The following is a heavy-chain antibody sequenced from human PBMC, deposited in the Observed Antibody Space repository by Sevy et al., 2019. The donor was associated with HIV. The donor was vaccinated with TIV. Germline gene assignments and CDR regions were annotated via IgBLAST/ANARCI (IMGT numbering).Heavy chain of an antibody. V-gene: IGHV3-23*01. CDR2: VSRNGGTP. J-gene: IGHJ4*02. CDR1: GFTFGGYM. D-gene: IGHD4-17*01. Sequence: GGSLRLSCAGSGFTFGGYMMNWVRQAPGRGLEWVARVSRNGGTPEYGDSAKGRFTISRDIAKNTLHLQMNSLRAEDTAVYYCARDLEFYDYGDYGPAFMPDYWGQGTLVTVSS. CDR3: ARDLEFYDYGDYGPAFMPDY.